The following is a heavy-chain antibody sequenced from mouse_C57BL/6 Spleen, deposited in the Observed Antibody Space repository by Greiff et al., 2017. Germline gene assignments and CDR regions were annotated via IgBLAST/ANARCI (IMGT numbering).Heavy chain of an antibody. CDR2: IDPSDSYT. D-gene: IGHD1-1*01. CDR1: GYTFTSYW. J-gene: IGHJ1*03. Sequence: QVQLQQSGAELVMPGASVKLSCKASGYTFTSYWMHWVKQRPGQGLEWIGEIDPSDSYTNYNQKFKGQSTLTVDKSSSAAYMRLSSLTSEDSAVYYCARKDYGTTGYFDVGGTGTTVTVSS. V-gene: IGHV1-69*01. CDR3: ARKDYGTTGYFDV.